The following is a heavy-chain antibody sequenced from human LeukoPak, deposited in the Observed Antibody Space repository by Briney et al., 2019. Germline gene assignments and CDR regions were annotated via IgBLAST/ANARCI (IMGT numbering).Heavy chain of an antibody. CDR2: IYYSGST. CDR3: AGDLEYNYDSSGYYYGAFDI. Sequence: KASETLSLTCTVSGGSISSYYWSWIRQPPGKGLEWIGYIYYSGSTNYNPSLKSRVTISVDTSKNQFSLKLSSVTAADTAVYYCAGDLEYNYDSSGYYYGAFDIWGQGTMVTVSS. J-gene: IGHJ3*02. V-gene: IGHV4-59*01. D-gene: IGHD3-22*01. CDR1: GGSISSYY.